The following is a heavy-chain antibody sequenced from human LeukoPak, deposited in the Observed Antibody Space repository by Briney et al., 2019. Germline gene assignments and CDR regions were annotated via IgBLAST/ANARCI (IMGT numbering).Heavy chain of an antibody. V-gene: IGHV1-2*02. J-gene: IGHJ4*02. D-gene: IGHD3-10*01. CDR3: ARDGPAQMVEFDY. CDR2: IYPNNGAT. CDR1: GYTLSGTGWY. Sequence: ASAKVSCKPSGYTLSGTGWYLYWLRQPPGHGLECMGWIYPNNGATAYAQKFQGRVAMTRDTSISTAYMELRRLRPDDTAVYYCARDGPAQMVEFDYWGQGTLVTVSS.